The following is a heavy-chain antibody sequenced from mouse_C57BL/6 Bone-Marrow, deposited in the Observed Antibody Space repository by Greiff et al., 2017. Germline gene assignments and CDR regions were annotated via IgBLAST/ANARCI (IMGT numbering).Heavy chain of an antibody. CDR1: GYTFTSYW. D-gene: IGHD1-1*01. CDR2: IHPMSGCT. V-gene: IGHV1-64*01. J-gene: IGHJ2*01. CDR3: ARSYGSFLNFDY. Sequence: VQLQQSGAELAKPGASVKLSCKASGYTFTSYWMHWVKQRPGQGLEWIGMIHPMSGCTNYNEKFKSKATLTVDQSSSTAYMQLSSLTSEDSAVYYCARSYGSFLNFDYWGQGTTLTVSS.